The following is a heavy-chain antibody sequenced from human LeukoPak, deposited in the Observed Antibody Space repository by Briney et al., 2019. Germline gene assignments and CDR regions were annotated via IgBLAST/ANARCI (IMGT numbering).Heavy chain of an antibody. D-gene: IGHD5/OR15-5a*01. CDR3: ARSEKYPVYNH. CDR1: GYTFTNYY. J-gene: IGHJ5*02. V-gene: IGHV1-8*03. CDR2: MNPNSGNT. Sequence: ASVKVSCKASGYTFTNYYMHWVRQAPGQGLEWMGWMNPNSGNTGYAQKFQGRVTITRNTSISTAYMELSSLRSEDTAVYYCARSEKYPVYNHWGQGTLVTVSS.